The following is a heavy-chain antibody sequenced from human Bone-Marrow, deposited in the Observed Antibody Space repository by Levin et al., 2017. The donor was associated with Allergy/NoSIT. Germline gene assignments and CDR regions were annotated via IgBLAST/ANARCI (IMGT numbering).Heavy chain of an antibody. Sequence: PGGSLRLSCVASGFTFSDYPLHWVRQAPGKGLEWVSVISYNENNKHYADSVKGRFTISRENSKNAVYLQMDSLTTDDTGVYYCARGPFLTGPDFWGQGTLVTVSS. J-gene: IGHJ4*02. D-gene: IGHD3-9*01. CDR1: GFTFSDYP. CDR3: ARGPFLTGPDF. V-gene: IGHV3-30*04. CDR2: ISYNENNK.